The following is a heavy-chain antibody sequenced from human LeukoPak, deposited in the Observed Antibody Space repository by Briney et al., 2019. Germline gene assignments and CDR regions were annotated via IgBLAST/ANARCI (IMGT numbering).Heavy chain of an antibody. V-gene: IGHV4-39*01. CDR2: IYYSGGT. CDR3: ARHDYSNYANWFDP. Sequence: PSETLSLTCTVSGGSISSSSYYWGWIRQPPGKEQEWIGSIYYSGGTYYNPSLKSRVTISVDTSKNQFSLKLSSVTAADTAVYYCARHDYSNYANWFDPWGQGTLVTVSS. D-gene: IGHD4-11*01. J-gene: IGHJ5*02. CDR1: GGSISSSSYY.